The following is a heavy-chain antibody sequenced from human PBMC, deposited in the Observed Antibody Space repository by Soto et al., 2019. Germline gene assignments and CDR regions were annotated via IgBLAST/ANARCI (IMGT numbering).Heavy chain of an antibody. CDR2: IYYSGST. CDR1: GGSINSSSYF. CDR3: ARHYSSGSRNWFDP. Sequence: ETLSLTCSVSGGSINSSSYFWGWVRQPPGKGLEWIGSIYYSGSTYYNPSLRSRVTISVDTSKNKFSLKLSSVTAADTAVFYCARHYSSGSRNWFDPWGQGTLVTVSS. J-gene: IGHJ5*02. D-gene: IGHD6-19*01. V-gene: IGHV4-39*01.